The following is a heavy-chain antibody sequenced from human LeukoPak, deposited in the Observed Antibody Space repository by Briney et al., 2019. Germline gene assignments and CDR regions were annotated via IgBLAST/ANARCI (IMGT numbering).Heavy chain of an antibody. D-gene: IGHD2-15*01. Sequence: GASVKVSCKASAYTFTSYDINWVRQATGQGLEWMGWMNPNSGNTGYAQKFQGRVTMTRNTSISTAYMELSSLRSEDTAVYYCAGLGYCSGGSCSDAFDIWGQGTMVTVSS. CDR3: AGLGYCSGGSCSDAFDI. CDR1: AYTFTSYD. J-gene: IGHJ3*02. CDR2: MNPNSGNT. V-gene: IGHV1-8*01.